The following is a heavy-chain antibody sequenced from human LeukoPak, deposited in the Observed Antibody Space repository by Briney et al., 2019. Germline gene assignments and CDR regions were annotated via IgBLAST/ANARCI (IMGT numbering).Heavy chain of an antibody. J-gene: IGHJ4*02. CDR2: IWYDGSNK. Sequence: PGGSLRPSCAASGFTFSSYGMHWVRQAPGKGLEWVAVIWYDGSNKYYADSVKGRFTISRDNSKNTLYLQMNSLRAEDKAVYYCGRDDIVVVTATLGYWGQGTLVTVFS. CDR3: GRDDIVVVTATLGY. CDR1: GFTFSSYG. D-gene: IGHD2-21*02. V-gene: IGHV3-33*01.